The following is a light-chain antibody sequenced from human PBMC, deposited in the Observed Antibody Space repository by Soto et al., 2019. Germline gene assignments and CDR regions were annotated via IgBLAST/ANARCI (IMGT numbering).Light chain of an antibody. CDR3: SSYAGSXNFV. CDR1: SSDVGGYYY. Sequence: QSLLTQPPSASGSPVQSVTISCTGTSSDVGGYYYLSWYQQHPGKSPKLMIYEVTKRPSGVPDRFSGSKSGNTASLTVSGLQAEDEADYYCSSYAGSXNFVFGTGTKVXV. CDR2: EVT. V-gene: IGLV2-8*01. J-gene: IGLJ1*01.